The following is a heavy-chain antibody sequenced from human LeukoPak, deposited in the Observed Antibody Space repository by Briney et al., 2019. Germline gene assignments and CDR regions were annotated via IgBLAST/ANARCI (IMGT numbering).Heavy chain of an antibody. CDR2: ISSNGGST. CDR3: ARDREGCSSTSCYNFDY. CDR1: GFTFSSYA. J-gene: IGHJ4*02. Sequence: PGGSLRLSCAASGFTFSSYAMHWVRQAPGKGLEYVSAISSNGGSTYYANSVKGRFTISRDNSKNTLYLQMGSLRAEDMAVYYCARDREGCSSTSCYNFDYWGQGTLVTVSS. D-gene: IGHD2-2*02. V-gene: IGHV3-64*01.